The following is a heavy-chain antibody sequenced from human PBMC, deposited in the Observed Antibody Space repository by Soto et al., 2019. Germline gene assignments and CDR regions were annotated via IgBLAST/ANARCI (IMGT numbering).Heavy chain of an antibody. Sequence: QVQLVESGGGVVQPGRSLRLSCAASGFTFSSYGMHWVRQAPGKGLEWVAVISYDGSNKYYADSVKGRFTISRDNSKNTLYLQMNSLRAEDTAVYYCANLRDGYNNHDYWGQGTLVTVSS. V-gene: IGHV3-30*18. CDR2: ISYDGSNK. CDR1: GFTFSSYG. D-gene: IGHD5-12*01. J-gene: IGHJ4*02. CDR3: ANLRDGYNNHDY.